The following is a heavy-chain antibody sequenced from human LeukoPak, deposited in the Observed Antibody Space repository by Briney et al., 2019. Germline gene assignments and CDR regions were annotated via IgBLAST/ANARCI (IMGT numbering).Heavy chain of an antibody. J-gene: IGHJ5*02. CDR1: GDSLTNYW. Sequence: GESLTISCKVSGDSLTNYWIGWVRQVPGKGLEWMGIFGPDDSAVNYSPSLQGQVIISVDKSINTAYLQWRSLRASDTAIYYCARRLRSNLDMPNLVDPWGQGTLVSVSS. CDR2: FGPDDSAV. CDR3: ARRLRSNLDMPNLVDP. D-gene: IGHD1-14*01. V-gene: IGHV5-51*01.